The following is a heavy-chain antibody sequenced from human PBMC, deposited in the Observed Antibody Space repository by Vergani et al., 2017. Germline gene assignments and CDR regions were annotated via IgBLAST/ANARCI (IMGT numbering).Heavy chain of an antibody. J-gene: IGHJ4*02. CDR1: GFTFSSYG. CDR2: ISYDGSNK. V-gene: IGHV3-30*03. D-gene: IGHD4-17*01. Sequence: QVQLVESGGGVVQPGRSLRLSCAASGFTFSSYGMHWVRQAPGKGLEWVAVISYDGSNKYYADSVKGRFTISRDNSKNTLYLQMNSLRAEDTAVYYCARGTVRPGLDYWGQGTLVTVSS. CDR3: ARGTVRPGLDY.